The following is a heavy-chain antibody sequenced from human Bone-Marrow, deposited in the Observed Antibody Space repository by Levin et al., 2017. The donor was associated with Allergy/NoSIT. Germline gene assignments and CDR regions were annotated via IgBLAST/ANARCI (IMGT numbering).Heavy chain of an antibody. J-gene: IGHJ4*02. V-gene: IGHV3-23*01. CDR1: GFTFSSYA. Sequence: SCTTSGFTFSSYAMNWVRQAPGKGLEWVSAISGSGGSTYYADSVKGRFTISRDNSKNTLYLQMNSLRVEDTAVYYCAKPLSTTRDFDYWGQGTLVTISS. D-gene: IGHD1-26*01. CDR2: ISGSGGST. CDR3: AKPLSTTRDFDY.